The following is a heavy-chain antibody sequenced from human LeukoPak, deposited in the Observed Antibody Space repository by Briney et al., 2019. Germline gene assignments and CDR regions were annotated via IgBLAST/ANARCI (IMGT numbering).Heavy chain of an antibody. J-gene: IGHJ4*02. CDR3: ARHLAGRIFTFDY. CDR2: IYYSGTT. Sequence: SETLSLTCIVSGGSISPYYWSWIRQPPGKGLEWIGHIYYSGTTNYNPSLKSRVTISVDTSKNQFSLKLNSVTAADTAVYYCARHLAGRIFTFDYWGQGTLVTVSS. CDR1: GGSISPYY. D-gene: IGHD6-19*01. V-gene: IGHV4-59*01.